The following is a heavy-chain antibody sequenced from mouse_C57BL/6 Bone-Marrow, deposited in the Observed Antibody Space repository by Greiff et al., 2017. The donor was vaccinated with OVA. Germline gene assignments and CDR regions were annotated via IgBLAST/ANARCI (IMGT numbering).Heavy chain of an antibody. J-gene: IGHJ2*01. Sequence: EVKVEESGGGLVQPGGSMKLSCAASGFTFSDAWMDWVRQSPEKGLEWVAEIRNKANNHATYYAESVKGRFTISRDDSKSSVYLQMNSLRAEDTGIYYCTRGRLRGYFDYWGQGTTLPVSS. CDR3: TRGRLRGYFDY. CDR1: GFTFSDAW. V-gene: IGHV6-6*01. CDR2: IRNKANNHAT. D-gene: IGHD2-4*01.